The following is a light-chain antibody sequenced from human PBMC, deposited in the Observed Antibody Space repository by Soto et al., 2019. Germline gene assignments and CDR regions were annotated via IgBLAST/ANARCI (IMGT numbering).Light chain of an antibody. J-gene: IGKJ1*01. CDR3: QQYGSSPRT. Sequence: EIVLTQSPGTLSLSPGEPAILSCRASQSVSSNYLDWYQQKPGQAPRLLIYGTSSRATGIPDRFSGSGSGTDFTLTISSLEPADFALEYCQQYGSSPRTFGKGSKVEIK. V-gene: IGKV3-20*01. CDR1: QSVSSNY. CDR2: GTS.